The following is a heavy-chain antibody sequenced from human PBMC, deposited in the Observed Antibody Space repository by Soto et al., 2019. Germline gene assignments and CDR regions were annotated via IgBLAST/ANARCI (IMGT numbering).Heavy chain of an antibody. CDR3: ARVRMATIKGNAFDI. Sequence: ASVKVSCKASGYTFTSYYMYWVRQAPGQGLGWMGIINRSGGSTSYAQKFQGRGTMARETSTSTVYMELGSLRSEDTAVYYCARVRMATIKGNAFDIWGQGTMVTV. CDR2: INRSGGST. V-gene: IGHV1-46*01. CDR1: GYTFTSYY. J-gene: IGHJ3*02. D-gene: IGHD5-12*01.